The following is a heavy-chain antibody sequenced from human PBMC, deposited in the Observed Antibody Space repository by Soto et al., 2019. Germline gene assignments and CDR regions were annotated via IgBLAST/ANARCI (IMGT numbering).Heavy chain of an antibody. CDR3: ASAYCSAGTCDPPGH. D-gene: IGHD2-15*01. J-gene: IGHJ4*02. Sequence: PSETLSLTCAVSGDSISTSSYYWAWIRQPPGKGLEWIGNIFYRGSTYYNSSLKSRVTISVDTSKNQFSLKLTSVTAADTAVYFCASAYCSAGTCDPPGHWGQGALVTVSS. V-gene: IGHV4-39*01. CDR2: IFYRGST. CDR1: GDSISTSSYY.